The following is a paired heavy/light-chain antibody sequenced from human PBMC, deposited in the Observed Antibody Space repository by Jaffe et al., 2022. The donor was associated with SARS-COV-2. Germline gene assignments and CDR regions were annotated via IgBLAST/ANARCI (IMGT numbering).Heavy chain of an antibody. CDR1: GFTFNNYY. V-gene: IGHV3-11*01. J-gene: IGHJ4*02. Sequence: QVQLVESGGGLVKPGGSLRLSCAASGFTFNNYYMSWIRQAPGKGLEWVSYVSSSGVTIYYADSVKGRFTISRDNAKNSLYLQMNSLRAEDTAVYYCARGRFGELFDYWGQGTLVTVSS. CDR3: ARGRFGELFDY. CDR2: VSSSGVTI. D-gene: IGHD3-10*01.
Light chain of an antibody. Sequence: QSALTQPASVSGSPGQSITISCTGTSSDVGGYNYVSWYQQNPGKAPKLMIYDVSNRPSGVSNRFSGSKSGNMASLTISGLQAEDEADYYCSSYTSSSTVVFGGGTKLTVL. V-gene: IGLV2-14*01. CDR3: SSYTSSSTVV. CDR2: DVS. CDR1: SSDVGGYNY. J-gene: IGLJ2*01.